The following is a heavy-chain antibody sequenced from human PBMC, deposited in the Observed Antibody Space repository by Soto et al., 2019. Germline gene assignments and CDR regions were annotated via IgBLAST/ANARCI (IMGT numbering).Heavy chain of an antibody. D-gene: IGHD6-19*01. CDR3: ARGRSSGWYRWLDP. CDR2: ITGSGVST. V-gene: IGHV3-23*01. CDR1: GFTSSDYA. Sequence: GGSLRLSCAASGFTSSDYAMSWVRQAPGKGLEWVSRITGSGVSTDYAELVKGRFTISRDSSQNTIYLRMNSLRAEDTAVYYCARGRSSGWYRWLDPWGQGTLVTVSS. J-gene: IGHJ5*02.